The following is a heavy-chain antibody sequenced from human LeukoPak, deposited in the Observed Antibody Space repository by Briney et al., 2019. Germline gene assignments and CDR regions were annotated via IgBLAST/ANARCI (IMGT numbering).Heavy chain of an antibody. CDR1: GFTFSSYA. D-gene: IGHD3-9*01. J-gene: IGHJ4*02. CDR2: ISYDGSNK. V-gene: IGHV3-30*01. Sequence: GRSLRLSCAASGFTFSSYAMHWVRQAPGKGLEWVAVISYDGSNKYYADSVKGRFTISRDNSKNTLYLQMNSLRAEDTAVYYCATEYDTPFGYWGQGTLVTVFS. CDR3: ATEYDTPFGY.